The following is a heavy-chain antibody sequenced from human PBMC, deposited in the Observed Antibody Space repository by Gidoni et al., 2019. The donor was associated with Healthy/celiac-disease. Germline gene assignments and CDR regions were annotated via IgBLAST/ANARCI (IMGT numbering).Heavy chain of an antibody. CDR2: MNPNSGNT. J-gene: IGHJ5*02. D-gene: IGHD6-13*01. Sequence: QVQLVQSGAEVKKPGASVKVSCKASGYNFTSYDINWVRQATGQGLEWMGWMNPNSGNTGYAQKFQGRVTMTRNTSISTAYMELSSLRSEDTAVYYSARTGSYSKQQRWFDPWGQGTLVTVSS. V-gene: IGHV1-8*01. CDR3: ARTGSYSKQQRWFDP. CDR1: GYNFTSYD.